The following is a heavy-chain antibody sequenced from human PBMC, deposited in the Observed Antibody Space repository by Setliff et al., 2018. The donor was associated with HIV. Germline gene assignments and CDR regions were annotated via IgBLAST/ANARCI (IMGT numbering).Heavy chain of an antibody. D-gene: IGHD6-13*01. CDR3: AREGATAGLDLDY. CDR2: INTVNGIR. V-gene: IGHV1-3*03. J-gene: IGHJ4*02. Sequence: ASVKVSCKASGYTISSYVMHWVRQAPGQRLEWIGWINTVNGIRKYSQEFQGRITITMDTSANTVYMEVSSLRSEDMAVYYCAREGATAGLDLDYWGPGTLVTVSS. CDR1: GYTISSYV.